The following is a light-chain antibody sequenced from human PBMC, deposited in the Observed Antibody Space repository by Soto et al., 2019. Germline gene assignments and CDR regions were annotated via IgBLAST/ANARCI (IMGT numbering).Light chain of an antibody. V-gene: IGKV3-15*01. CDR3: QQYNEWPPRT. Sequence: EIVMTQSPGTLSVSPGERATLSCRASQSVSSDLAWYQQKPGQAPRLLIYGASTRATGIPARFSGSGSGTEFTLTISSLQSEDFAVYYCQQYNEWPPRTFGQGTKVEIK. CDR2: GAS. CDR1: QSVSSD. J-gene: IGKJ1*01.